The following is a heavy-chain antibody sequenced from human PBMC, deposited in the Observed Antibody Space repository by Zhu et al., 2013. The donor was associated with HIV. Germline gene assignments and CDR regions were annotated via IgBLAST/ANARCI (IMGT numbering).Heavy chain of an antibody. CDR3: AREPANRYGGNSLFDY. CDR2: INPKGGGT. CDR1: GYTFTDYF. Sequence: QELLVQSGAEVRWPGASVKVSCKTSGYTFTDYFMHWVRQAPGQGLEWMGWINPKGGGTNYPQKFQGRVTMTRDTSISTAYMELTSLRSDDTALYYCAREPANRYGGNSLFDYWGQGILVTVSS. V-gene: IGHV1-2*02. J-gene: IGHJ4*02. D-gene: IGHD4-17*01.